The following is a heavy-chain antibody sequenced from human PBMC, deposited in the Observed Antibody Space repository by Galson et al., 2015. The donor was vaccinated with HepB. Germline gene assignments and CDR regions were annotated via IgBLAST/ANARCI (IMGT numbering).Heavy chain of an antibody. CDR3: AKDSPVVVTAMYSDL. V-gene: IGHV3-23*01. CDR2: IYVSGGIT. CDR1: GFTFSSYA. J-gene: IGHJ2*01. D-gene: IGHD2-21*02. Sequence: SLRLSCAASGFTFSSYAMSWVRRAPGKGLEWVSTIYVSGGITYYADSVKGRFTISRDNSKNMLYLQMNSLRAEDTAVYYCAKDSPVVVTAMYSDLCNRGTLVTVSS.